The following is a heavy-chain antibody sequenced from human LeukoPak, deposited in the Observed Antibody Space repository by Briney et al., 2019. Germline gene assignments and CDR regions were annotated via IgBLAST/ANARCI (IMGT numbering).Heavy chain of an antibody. Sequence: PGRSLRLSCAASGFTFSSYAMHWVRQAPGKGLEWVAVISYDGSNKYYADSVKGRFTISRDNSKNTLYLQMNSLRAEDTAVYYCARDLVGGKTRYYYCGMDVWGQGTTVTVSS. J-gene: IGHJ6*02. V-gene: IGHV3-30*04. D-gene: IGHD2-15*01. CDR3: ARDLVGGKTRYYYCGMDV. CDR1: GFTFSSYA. CDR2: ISYDGSNK.